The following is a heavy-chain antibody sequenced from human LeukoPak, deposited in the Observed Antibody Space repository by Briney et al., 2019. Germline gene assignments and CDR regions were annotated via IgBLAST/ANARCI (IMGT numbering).Heavy chain of an antibody. V-gene: IGHV4-59*11. CDR1: GGSISSHY. CDR3: ARDLSSSDYFGWFDP. D-gene: IGHD3-22*01. J-gene: IGHJ5*02. Sequence: SETLSLTCTVSGGSISSHYWTWIRQLPGKGLEWIGYIYYSGSTNYNPSLKSRVTISVDTSKNQFSLKLSSVTAADTAVYYCARDLSSSDYFGWFDPWGQGTLVTVSS. CDR2: IYYSGST.